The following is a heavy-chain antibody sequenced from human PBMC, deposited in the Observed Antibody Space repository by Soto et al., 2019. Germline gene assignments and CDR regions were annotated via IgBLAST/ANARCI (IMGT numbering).Heavy chain of an antibody. CDR1: GGSFSGYY. V-gene: IGHV4-34*01. Sequence: SETLSLTCAVYGGSFSGYYWSWIRQPPGKGLEWIGEINHSGSTNYNPSPKSRVTISVDTSKNQFSLKLSSVTAADTAVYYCARSAYCSSTSCYVAYFDYWGQGTLVTVSS. J-gene: IGHJ4*02. CDR2: INHSGST. D-gene: IGHD2-2*01. CDR3: ARSAYCSSTSCYVAYFDY.